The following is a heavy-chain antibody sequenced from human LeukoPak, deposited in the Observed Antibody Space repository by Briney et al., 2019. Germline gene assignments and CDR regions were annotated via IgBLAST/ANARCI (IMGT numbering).Heavy chain of an antibody. V-gene: IGHV1-2*02. CDR1: GYTFTGYY. Sequence: ASVKVSCKASGYTFTGYYMHWVRQAPGQGLGWMGWINPNSGGTNYAQKFQGRVTMTRDTSISTAYMELSRLRSDDTAVYYCARDRRWELLRPYNWFDPWGQGTLVTVSS. D-gene: IGHD1-26*01. J-gene: IGHJ5*02. CDR2: INPNSGGT. CDR3: ARDRRWELLRPYNWFDP.